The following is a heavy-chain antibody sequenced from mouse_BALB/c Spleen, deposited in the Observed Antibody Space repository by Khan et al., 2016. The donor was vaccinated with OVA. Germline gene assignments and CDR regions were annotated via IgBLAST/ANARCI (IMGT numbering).Heavy chain of an antibody. D-gene: IGHD2-2*01. Sequence: EVELVESGGGLVKPGGSLKLSCAASGFTFSDYYMYWVRQTPEKRLEWVATISDGGSYTYFPDSVEGRFIISRDNAKNNLYLQLISLKSEDTAMYYCTRGGYGAFGYWGQGTLVTVSA. J-gene: IGHJ3*01. CDR2: ISDGGSYT. CDR3: TRGGYGAFGY. CDR1: GFTFSDYY. V-gene: IGHV5-4*02.